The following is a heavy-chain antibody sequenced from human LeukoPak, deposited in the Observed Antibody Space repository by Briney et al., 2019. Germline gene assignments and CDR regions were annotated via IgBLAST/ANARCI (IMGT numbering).Heavy chain of an antibody. V-gene: IGHV3-23*01. CDR3: ARHIDSSHYPFHY. Sequence: GGSLRLSCAASGFTFSSYVMSWVRQAPGKGLEWVSSISGRGGSTFYADPVKGRFPISRDISTNIVYLQMDSLRVDDTAVYYCARHIDSSHYPFHYWGQGTLVTVSS. J-gene: IGHJ4*02. CDR1: GFTFSSYV. CDR2: ISGRGGST. D-gene: IGHD6-13*01.